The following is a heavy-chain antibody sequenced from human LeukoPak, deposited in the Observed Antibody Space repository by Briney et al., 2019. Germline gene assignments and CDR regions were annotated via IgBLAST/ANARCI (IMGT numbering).Heavy chain of an antibody. Sequence: GAPVKVSCKASGGTFSSYAISWVRQAPGQGLEWMGGIIPIFGTANYAQKFQGRVTITADESTSTAYMELSSLRSEDTAVYYCARGLRTYYYDSSGYYPDAFDIWGQGTMVTVSS. CDR1: GGTFSSYA. V-gene: IGHV1-69*13. CDR3: ARGLRTYYYDSSGYYPDAFDI. J-gene: IGHJ3*02. D-gene: IGHD3-22*01. CDR2: IIPIFGTA.